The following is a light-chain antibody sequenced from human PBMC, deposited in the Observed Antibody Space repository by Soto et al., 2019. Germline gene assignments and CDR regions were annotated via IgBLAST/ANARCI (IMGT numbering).Light chain of an antibody. V-gene: IGLV2-8*01. CDR1: SSDVGGYNY. CDR3: SSYAGSNNLGV. Sequence: QSALTQPPSASGSPGQSVTISCTGTSSDVGGYNYVSWYQQHPGKAPKLMIYEVSKRPSGVPDRFSGSKSGNTASLTVSGLKAEDEADYYCSSYAGSNNLGVFVGGTKLTV. CDR2: EVS. J-gene: IGLJ3*02.